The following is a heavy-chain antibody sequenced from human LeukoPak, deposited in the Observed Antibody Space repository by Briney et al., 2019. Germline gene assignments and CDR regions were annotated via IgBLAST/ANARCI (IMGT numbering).Heavy chain of an antibody. CDR3: ARERVTMVRGSSGMDV. CDR1: GASIDSGGFY. CDR2: ISHSGST. V-gene: IGHV4-31*03. D-gene: IGHD3-10*01. Sequence: SETLSLTCSVSGASIDSGGFYWSWIRQHPGKGLEWIGYISHSGSTYYNPSLQSRLNISVDTSQSQFSLRLTSVTAADTAVYYCARERVTMVRGSSGMDVWGQGTTVTVSS. J-gene: IGHJ6*02.